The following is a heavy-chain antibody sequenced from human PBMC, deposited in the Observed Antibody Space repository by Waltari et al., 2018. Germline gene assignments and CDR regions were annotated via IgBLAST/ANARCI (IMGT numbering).Heavy chain of an antibody. D-gene: IGHD1-26*01. V-gene: IGHV4-59*01. CDR3: ARGGWELPVYFDY. CDR2: IYYSGST. J-gene: IGHJ4*02. Sequence: QVQLQESGPGLVKPSETLSLTCTVSGGSISSYYWSWIRQPPGKGLEWIGYIYYSGSTNYNPTRKSRVTMSVDTSKNQFSLKLSSVTAADTAVYYGARGGWELPVYFDYWGQGTLVTVSS. CDR1: GGSISSYY.